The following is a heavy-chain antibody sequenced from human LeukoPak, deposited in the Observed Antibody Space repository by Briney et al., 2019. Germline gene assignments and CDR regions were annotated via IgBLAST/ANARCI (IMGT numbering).Heavy chain of an antibody. V-gene: IGHV5-51*01. CDR3: ARLGDGYHPGGY. CDR1: GYSSSSCW. Sequence: GESLKISCKASGYSSSSCWIGWVRQMPGKGLEWMGVIYPGDSDTRYSPSFQGQVTISADKSISTAYLQWSSLRASDNAIYYCARLGDGYHPGGYWGQGALVTVSS. CDR2: IYPGDSDT. J-gene: IGHJ4*02. D-gene: IGHD5-24*01.